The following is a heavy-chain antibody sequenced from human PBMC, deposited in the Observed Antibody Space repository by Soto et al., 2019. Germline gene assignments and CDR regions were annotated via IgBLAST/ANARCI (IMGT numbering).Heavy chain of an antibody. Sequence: EVQLVESGGGLVQPGGSLRFSCAASGFDFSNSWIHWVRQGPGKGLVWVSHINSDGSGTTYADSVKGRFTIYRDNAKNTVYLQMNSLRAEDTAVYYCAKDTAYAMDVWGQGTTVTVSS. V-gene: IGHV3-74*01. CDR2: INSDGSGT. D-gene: IGHD2-15*01. CDR3: AKDTAYAMDV. CDR1: GFDFSNSW. J-gene: IGHJ6*02.